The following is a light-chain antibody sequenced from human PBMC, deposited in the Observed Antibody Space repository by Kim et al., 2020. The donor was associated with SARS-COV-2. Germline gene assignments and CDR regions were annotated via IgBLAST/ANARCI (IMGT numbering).Light chain of an antibody. V-gene: IGKV3-20*01. CDR1: QSISADY. CDR2: GSS. J-gene: IGKJ2*03. Sequence: VLTQSPATLSVSPGERATLSCRASQSISADYLTWYRQKPGQPPRLLMYGSSTKATGIPGRFRGSQSGTDFILNINRLELEVSTIYYCHHLSSPPYHSLGQGNKLEI. CDR3: HHLSSPPYHS.